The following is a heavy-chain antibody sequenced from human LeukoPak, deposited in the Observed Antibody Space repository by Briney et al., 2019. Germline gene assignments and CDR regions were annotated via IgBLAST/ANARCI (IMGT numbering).Heavy chain of an antibody. CDR2: IYYSGST. Sequence: SETLSLTCTVSGGSLSNYYWSWIRQPPGKGLEWIGYIYYSGSTNYNPSLKSRVTISVDTSKNQFSLKLSSVTAADTAVYYCARQSGYAVYYGMDVWGQGTTVTVSS. J-gene: IGHJ6*02. CDR3: ARQSGYAVYYGMDV. V-gene: IGHV4-59*08. CDR1: GGSLSNYY. D-gene: IGHD5-12*01.